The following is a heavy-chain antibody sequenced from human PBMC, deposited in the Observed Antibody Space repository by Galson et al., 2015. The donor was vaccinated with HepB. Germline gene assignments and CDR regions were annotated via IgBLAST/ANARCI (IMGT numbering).Heavy chain of an antibody. CDR1: GYDFSNFW. V-gene: IGHV5-51*01. CDR3: ARGSDCSGGACYSSHFDY. CDR2: IYPGDSDT. Sequence: KVSCKASGYDFSNFWIGWVRQMPGKGLEWVGIIYPGDSDTRYSPAFQGQVTFSVDRSLNTAYLEWSSLKSSDTAMFYCARGSDCSGGACYSSHFDYWGQGTLATVS. J-gene: IGHJ4*02. D-gene: IGHD2-15*01.